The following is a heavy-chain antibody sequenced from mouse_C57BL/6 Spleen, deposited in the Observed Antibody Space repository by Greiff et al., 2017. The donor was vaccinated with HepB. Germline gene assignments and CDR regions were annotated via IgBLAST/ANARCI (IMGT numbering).Heavy chain of an antibody. J-gene: IGHJ3*01. CDR3: ARDRNWPFAY. Sequence: EVKLMESGPGLVKPSQSLSLTCSVTGYSITSGYYWNWIRQFPGNKLEWMGYISYDGSNNYNPSLKNRISITRDTSKNQFFLKLNSVTTEDTATYYCARDRNWPFAYWGQGTLVTVSA. V-gene: IGHV3-6*01. CDR2: ISYDGSN. CDR1: GYSITSGYY. D-gene: IGHD4-1*02.